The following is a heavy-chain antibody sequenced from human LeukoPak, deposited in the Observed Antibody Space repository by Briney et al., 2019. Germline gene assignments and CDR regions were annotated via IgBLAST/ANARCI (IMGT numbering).Heavy chain of an antibody. CDR3: ARGLKRMGTDAFDI. J-gene: IGHJ3*02. V-gene: IGHV3-33*01. Sequence: PGGSLRLSCAASGFTFSSYGMHWVRQAPGKGLEWVAVIWYDGSNKYYADSVKGRFTISRDNSKNTLYLQMNSLRAEDTAVYYCARGLKRMGTDAFDIWGQRTMVTVSS. D-gene: IGHD1-1*01. CDR1: GFTFSSYG. CDR2: IWYDGSNK.